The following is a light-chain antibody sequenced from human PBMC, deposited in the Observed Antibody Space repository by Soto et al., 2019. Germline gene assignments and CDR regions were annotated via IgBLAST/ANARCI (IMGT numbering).Light chain of an antibody. Sequence: EILLTQSPGTLSLSPGETATLSCRASQTVNSDYLAWFQQRPGQAHRLLIFATSRRATDIPDRFSGSGSGTDFTLAIRRLEPEDFAVYYCHQFGYSPRTFGQGTRWIS. CDR3: HQFGYSPRT. CDR1: QTVNSDY. CDR2: ATS. V-gene: IGKV3-20*01. J-gene: IGKJ1*01.